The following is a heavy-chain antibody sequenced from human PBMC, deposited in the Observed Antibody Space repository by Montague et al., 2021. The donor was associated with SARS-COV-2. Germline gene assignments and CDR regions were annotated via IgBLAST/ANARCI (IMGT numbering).Heavy chain of an antibody. CDR1: GDSVASNSAA. D-gene: IGHD5-12*01. J-gene: IGHJ6*02. CDR3: ARQPLGYDFVYYYYGMDV. V-gene: IGHV6-1*01. CDR2: TYYRSKWYN. Sequence: CAISGDSVASNSAAWNWHRHAPSTGLELLGRTYYRSKWYNDYAVSVKSRITINPDTSKNQFSLQLNSVTPEDTAVYYCARQPLGYDFVYYYYGMDVWGQGTTVTVSS.